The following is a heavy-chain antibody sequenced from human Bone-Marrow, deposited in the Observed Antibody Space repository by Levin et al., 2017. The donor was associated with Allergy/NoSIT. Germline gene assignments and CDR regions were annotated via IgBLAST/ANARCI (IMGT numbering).Heavy chain of an antibody. Sequence: AGGSLRLSCAASGFTFSSYAMSWVRQAPGKGLEWVSAISGSGGSTYYADSVKGRFTISRDNSKNTLYLQMNSLRAEDTAVYYCAKDVQSVYYYYYMDVWGKGTTVTVSS. J-gene: IGHJ6*03. CDR1: GFTFSSYA. CDR3: AKDVQSVYYYYYMDV. V-gene: IGHV3-23*01. D-gene: IGHD3-10*02. CDR2: ISGSGGST.